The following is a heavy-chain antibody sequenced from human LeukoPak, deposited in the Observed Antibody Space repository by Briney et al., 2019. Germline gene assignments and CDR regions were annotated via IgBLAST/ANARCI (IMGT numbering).Heavy chain of an antibody. V-gene: IGHV1-69*13. J-gene: IGHJ4*02. CDR3: ARDQGYGALDY. Sequence: SVKVSCKASGGTLSSYAISWVRQAPGQGLEWMGGIIPIFGTANYAQKFQGRVTTTADESTSTAYMELSSLRSEDTAVYYCARDQGYGALDYWGQGTLVTVSS. CDR2: IIPIFGTA. CDR1: GGTLSSYA. D-gene: IGHD4-17*01.